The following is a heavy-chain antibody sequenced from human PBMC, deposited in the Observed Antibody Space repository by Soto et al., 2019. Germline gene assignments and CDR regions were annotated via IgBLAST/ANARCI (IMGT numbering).Heavy chain of an antibody. V-gene: IGHV4-34*01. J-gene: IGHJ6*03. CDR3: ARGGISHWAYFYYMDV. Sequence: SETLSLTCVVSGGSLSDYFWSWIRQLPGMALEWIGEINHLGSINYNPSLKSRVTMSVDTSKNQFSLTLNSVTAADTATYYCARGGISHWAYFYYMDVWDRGTTVTVS. CDR1: GGSLSDYF. D-gene: IGHD2-21*01. CDR2: INHLGSI.